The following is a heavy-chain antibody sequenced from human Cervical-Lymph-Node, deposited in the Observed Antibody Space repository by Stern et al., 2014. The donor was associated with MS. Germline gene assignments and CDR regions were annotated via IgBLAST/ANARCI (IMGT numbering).Heavy chain of an antibody. D-gene: IGHD6-19*01. CDR3: ASSASGWFFHYFDY. J-gene: IGHJ4*02. V-gene: IGHV1-3*01. CDR1: GYSFTGHA. Sequence: QVQLVQSGAEVKKPGASVKVSCKASGYSFTGHAIHWVRQAPGQRLEWMGWINAGNGNTQYSQKFQGRVTITRDTSASTGYMELSSLRSEDTAVYYCASSASGWFFHYFDYWGQGTLVTVSS. CDR2: INAGNGNT.